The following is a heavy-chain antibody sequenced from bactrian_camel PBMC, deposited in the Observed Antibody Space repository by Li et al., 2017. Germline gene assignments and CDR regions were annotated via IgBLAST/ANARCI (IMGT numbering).Heavy chain of an antibody. CDR2: IDDGGRE. CDR3: ALSQRRWSFSTSHLPDFTN. V-gene: IGHV3S53*01. D-gene: IGHD2*01. Sequence: HVQLVESGGGSVKPGGSLTLSCVVSGHAISRAYMAWFRQTPQKEREGVAAIDDGGREQYAESVRGRFTISQDNAKNTVDLQMSSLKPKGTAMYYCALSQRRWSFSTSHLPDFTNWGPGTQVTV. J-gene: IGHJ4*01. CDR1: GHAISRAY.